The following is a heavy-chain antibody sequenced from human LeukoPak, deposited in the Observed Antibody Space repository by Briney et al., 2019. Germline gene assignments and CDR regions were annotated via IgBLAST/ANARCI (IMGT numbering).Heavy chain of an antibody. V-gene: IGHV3-23*01. Sequence: PGGSLRLSCAASGFTFSNYAMSWVRQAPGKGLEWVSAISGSGGSTYYADSARGRFTISRDNSKNTLFLQMNSLRTEDTAVYYCAKDAPDTAMINHKPDYWGQGTLVTVSS. CDR1: GFTFSNYA. J-gene: IGHJ4*02. CDR3: AKDAPDTAMINHKPDY. D-gene: IGHD5-18*01. CDR2: ISGSGGST.